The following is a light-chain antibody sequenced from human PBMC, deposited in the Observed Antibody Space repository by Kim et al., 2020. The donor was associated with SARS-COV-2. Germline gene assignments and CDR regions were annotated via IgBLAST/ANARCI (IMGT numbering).Light chain of an antibody. CDR2: NTD. CDR3: VVYMGSGFWV. Sequence: QTVVTQEPSFSVSPGGTVTLTCGLNSGSVSTRYYPTWYQQTPGQSPRTLIYNTDTRSSGVPDRFSGSILGNKAALTITGAQADDESDYYCVVYMGSGFWVFGGGTQLTVL. CDR1: SGSVSTRYY. V-gene: IGLV8-61*01. J-gene: IGLJ3*02.